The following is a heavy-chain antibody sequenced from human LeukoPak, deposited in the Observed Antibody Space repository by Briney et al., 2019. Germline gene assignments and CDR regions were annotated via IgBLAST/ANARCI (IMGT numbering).Heavy chain of an antibody. CDR3: QAGYDYVWGSYRSDY. CDR2: ISGSGGST. J-gene: IGHJ4*02. CDR1: GFTFSSYA. Sequence: GGSLRLSCAASGFTFSSYAMSWDRQAPGKGLEWVSAISGSGGSTYYADSVKGRFTISRDNSKNTLYLQMNSLRAEDTAVYYCQAGYDYVWGSYRSDYWGQGTLVTVSS. V-gene: IGHV3-23*01. D-gene: IGHD3-16*02.